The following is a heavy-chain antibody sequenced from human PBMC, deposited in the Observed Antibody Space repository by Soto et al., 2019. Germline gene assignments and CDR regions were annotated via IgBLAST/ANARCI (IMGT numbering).Heavy chain of an antibody. Sequence: PSQTLSLTCAISGDSVSSNSAAWNWIRQSPSRGLEWLGRTYYRSKWYNDYAVSVKSRITINPDTSKNQFSLKLSSVTAADTAVYYCARGLGYSYGPRVFFDYWGQGTLVTVSS. D-gene: IGHD5-18*01. V-gene: IGHV6-1*01. CDR1: GDSVSSNSAA. CDR3: ARGLGYSYGPRVFFDY. J-gene: IGHJ4*02. CDR2: TYYRSKWYN.